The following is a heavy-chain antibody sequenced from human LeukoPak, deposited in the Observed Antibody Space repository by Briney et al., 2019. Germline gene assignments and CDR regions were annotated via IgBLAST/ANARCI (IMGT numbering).Heavy chain of an antibody. D-gene: IGHD1-1*01. CDR3: ASGTTGTTRGYYYYMDV. CDR1: GGTFSSYA. V-gene: IGHV1-69*05. Sequence: SVKVSCKASGGTFSSYAISWVRQTPGQGLEWMGGIIPIFGTANYAQKFQGRVTITTDESTSTAYMELSSLRSEDTAVYYCASGTTGTTRGYYYYMDVWGKGTTVTVSS. CDR2: IIPIFGTA. J-gene: IGHJ6*03.